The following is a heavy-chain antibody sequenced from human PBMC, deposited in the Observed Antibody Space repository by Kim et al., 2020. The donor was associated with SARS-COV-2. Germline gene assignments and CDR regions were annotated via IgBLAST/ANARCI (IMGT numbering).Heavy chain of an antibody. CDR1: GYTFTSYG. J-gene: IGHJ6*02. V-gene: IGHV1-18*01. CDR3: AREGGDYGDYYYYYGMDV. D-gene: IGHD4-17*01. CDR2: ISAYNGNT. Sequence: ASVKVSCKASGYTFTSYGISWVRQAPGQGLEWMGWISAYNGNTNYAQKLQGRVTMTTDTSTSTAYMELRSLRSDDTAVYYCAREGGDYGDYYYYYGMDVWGQGTTVTVSS.